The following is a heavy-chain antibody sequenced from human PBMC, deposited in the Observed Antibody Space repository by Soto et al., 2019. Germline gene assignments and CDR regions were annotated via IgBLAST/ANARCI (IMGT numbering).Heavy chain of an antibody. D-gene: IGHD3-10*01. V-gene: IGHV3-23*01. Sequence: EGQLLQSGGGLVQPGESLRLSCAASGFTFSSSGRSWVRQAPGKGLEWVSSISIRGDYRYYADSVKGRFTISRDNSKNTLYLRMSSLAAEVTALYYCANHGGFDFWGQGTMVGVSS. CDR3: ANHGGFDF. CDR2: ISIRGDYR. CDR1: GFTFSSSG. J-gene: IGHJ3*01.